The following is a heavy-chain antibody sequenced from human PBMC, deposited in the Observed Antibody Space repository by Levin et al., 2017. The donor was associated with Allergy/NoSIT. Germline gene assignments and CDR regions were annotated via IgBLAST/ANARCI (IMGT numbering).Heavy chain of an antibody. CDR2: INSDGGSA. Sequence: SLLLSFSSSFFPFLNYCMHWVRQVPRKGLVWVARINSDGGSAYYADFVKGRFTVSRDNAKNTMYLQMNSLRGEDTALYYCARDVSGLWLLSGWFDAWGQGTLVTVSS. CDR3: ARDVSGLWLLSGWFDA. CDR1: FFPFLNYC. D-gene: IGHD5-18*01. V-gene: IGHV3-74*01. J-gene: IGHJ5*02.